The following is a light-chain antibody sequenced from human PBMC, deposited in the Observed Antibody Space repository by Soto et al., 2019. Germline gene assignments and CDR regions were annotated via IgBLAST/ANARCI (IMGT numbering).Light chain of an antibody. Sequence: DIQMTQSPSSLSASVGDRVTINCRSSQSISTYLNWYQQKPGKAPKLLIYAASSLQSGVPSRYSGSGSGTDFTLTINSLQPEDFATYYCQQSSSTPEVTFGPGTKMDIK. CDR2: AAS. CDR1: QSISTY. CDR3: QQSSSTPEVT. V-gene: IGKV1-39*01. J-gene: IGKJ3*01.